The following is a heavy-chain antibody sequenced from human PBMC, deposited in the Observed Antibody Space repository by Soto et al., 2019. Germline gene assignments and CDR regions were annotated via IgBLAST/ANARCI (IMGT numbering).Heavy chain of an antibody. CDR1: GGTFSTSA. CDR2: IMPIFRTA. Sequence: QVQVVQSGAEVKKPGSSVKVSCKTSGGTFSTSAISWVRQAPGQGLEWMGGIMPIFRTADYAQKFQGRVTMTADESASTAYLELRSLTSEATAVYYCARDKDRVQLSGNSDYIMDVWGQGTRVTVTS. V-gene: IGHV1-69*12. D-gene: IGHD1-1*01. J-gene: IGHJ6*02. CDR3: ARDKDRVQLSGNSDYIMDV.